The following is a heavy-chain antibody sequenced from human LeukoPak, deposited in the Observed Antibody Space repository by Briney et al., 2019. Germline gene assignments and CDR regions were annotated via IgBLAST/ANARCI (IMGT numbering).Heavy chain of an antibody. Sequence: SETLSLTCTVSGGSISSYYWSWIRQPAGKGLEWIGRIYTIGSNNYNPSLKTRVTMSVDTSKNQFSLKLSSVTAADTAVYYCARETYYYGSGSYYADYYYYYMDVWGKGTTVTISS. CDR1: GGSISSYY. V-gene: IGHV4-4*07. J-gene: IGHJ6*03. CDR2: IYTIGSN. CDR3: ARETYYYGSGSYYADYYYYYMDV. D-gene: IGHD3-10*01.